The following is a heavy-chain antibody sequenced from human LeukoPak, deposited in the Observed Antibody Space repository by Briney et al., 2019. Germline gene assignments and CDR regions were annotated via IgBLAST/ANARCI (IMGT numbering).Heavy chain of an antibody. V-gene: IGHV3-23*01. D-gene: IGHD3-22*01. CDR3: AKDLPGYDSSGYYYQLNYFDY. CDR2: ISGSGGST. J-gene: IGHJ4*02. Sequence: GGSLRLSCAASGFTFSSYAMSWVRQAPGKGLEGVSAISGSGGSTYYADSVKGRFTISRDNSKNTLYLQMNSLRAEDTAVYYCAKDLPGYDSSGYYYQLNYFDYWGQGTLVTVSS. CDR1: GFTFSSYA.